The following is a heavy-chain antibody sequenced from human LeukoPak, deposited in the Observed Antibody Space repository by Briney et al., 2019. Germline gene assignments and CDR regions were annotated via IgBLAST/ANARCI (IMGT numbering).Heavy chain of an antibody. D-gene: IGHD3-10*01. J-gene: IGHJ4*02. CDR1: GYSFSSYW. CDR2: IYPGDSET. CDR3: ARLLGSGRHPSIDY. Sequence: GESLKISCKGSGYSFSSYWIAWVRQMPGKGLEWMGFIYPGDSETRYSPSFQGQVTISADKSISTAYLQWSSLKASDTAIYYCARLLGSGRHPSIDYWGQGTLVTVSS. V-gene: IGHV5-51*01.